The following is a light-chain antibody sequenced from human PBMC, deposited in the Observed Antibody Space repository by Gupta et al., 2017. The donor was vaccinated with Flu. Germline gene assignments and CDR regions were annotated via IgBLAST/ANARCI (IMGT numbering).Light chain of an antibody. CDR3: QKDSDDLIFT. Sequence: DIQMILSPSSPSASVGNRVSITCLASQGINNYLDWYQQKPGKAPKLLIYAASTLQAGVPSRFSGSGCGRYFPLTSSSRQPGAVASYYFQKDSDDLIFTFGHGTKVDIK. J-gene: IGKJ3*01. V-gene: IGKV1-27*01. CDR2: AAS. CDR1: QGINNY.